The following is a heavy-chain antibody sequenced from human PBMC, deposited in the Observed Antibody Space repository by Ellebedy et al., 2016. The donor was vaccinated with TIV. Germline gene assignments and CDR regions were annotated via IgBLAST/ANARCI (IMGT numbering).Heavy chain of an antibody. CDR1: GGSIRNNY. J-gene: IGHJ2*01. Sequence: SETLSLTXSVTGGSIRNNYWSWIRQPAGKGLEWIGRIYNERTTYNPSLKSRVTLSIDTSNNEFSLKLISVTAADTAVYYCATSPQFCTSGSCYSHWYFDFWGRGALVTVSS. D-gene: IGHD2-15*01. V-gene: IGHV4-4*07. CDR3: ATSPQFCTSGSCYSHWYFDF. CDR2: IYNERT.